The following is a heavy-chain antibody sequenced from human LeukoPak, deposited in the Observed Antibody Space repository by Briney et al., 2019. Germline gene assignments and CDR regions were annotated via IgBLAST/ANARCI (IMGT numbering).Heavy chain of an antibody. CDR1: GGSIINSNW. D-gene: IGHD2/OR15-2a*01. Sequence: PSQTLSLTCAVSGGSIINSNWWSWVRQPPGKGLEWIGEIYHSGSTNYNPSLKSRVAISADTSKNQFSLTLTSVTAMDTAVYLCARNAYYSADYWGQGTLVTVSS. V-gene: IGHV4-4*02. J-gene: IGHJ4*02. CDR2: IYHSGST. CDR3: ARNAYYSADY.